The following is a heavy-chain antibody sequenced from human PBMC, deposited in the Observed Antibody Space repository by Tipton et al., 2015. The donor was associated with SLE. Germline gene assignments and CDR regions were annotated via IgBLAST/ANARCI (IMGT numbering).Heavy chain of an antibody. Sequence: LRLSCTVSGGSISSYYWSWIRQPPGKGLEWIGYIYYSGRTNYNPSLKSRVTISVDTSKNQFSLKLSSVTAADTAVYYCARVYGGNPGWFDPWGQGTLVTVSS. CDR1: GGSISSYY. J-gene: IGHJ5*02. CDR3: ARVYGGNPGWFDP. CDR2: IYYSGRT. D-gene: IGHD4-23*01. V-gene: IGHV4-59*01.